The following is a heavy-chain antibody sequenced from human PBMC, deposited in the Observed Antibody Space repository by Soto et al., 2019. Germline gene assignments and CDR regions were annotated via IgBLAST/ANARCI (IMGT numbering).Heavy chain of an antibody. D-gene: IGHD3-3*01. CDR3: AHSLGETYYDFWSGYYYYYGMDV. V-gene: IGHV2-5*01. J-gene: IGHJ6*02. CDR1: GFSLSTSGVG. CDR2: IYWNDDK. Sequence: SGPTLVNPTQTLTLTCTFSGFSLSTSGVGVGWIRQPPGKALEWLALIYWNDDKRYSPPLKSRLTITKDTSKNQVVLTMTNMDPVDTATYYCAHSLGETYYDFWSGYYYYYGMDVWGQGTTVTVSS.